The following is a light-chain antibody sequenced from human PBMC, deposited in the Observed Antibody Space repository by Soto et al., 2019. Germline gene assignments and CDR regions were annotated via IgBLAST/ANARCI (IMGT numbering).Light chain of an antibody. CDR1: SSDVGRYNY. Sequence: QSALTQPRSVSGSPGQSVAISCAGTSSDVGRYNYVSWYQQYPGKAPKLIIYDVTKRPSGVPDRFSGSKSGNTASLTISGLQAEDEADYYCCSFAGLFGGGTKRPS. CDR3: CSFAGL. V-gene: IGLV2-11*01. CDR2: DVT. J-gene: IGLJ2*01.